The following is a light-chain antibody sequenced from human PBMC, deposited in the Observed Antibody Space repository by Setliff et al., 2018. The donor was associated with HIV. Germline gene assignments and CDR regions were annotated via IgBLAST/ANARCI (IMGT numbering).Light chain of an antibody. CDR1: SSDVGGYTS. CDR3: CSYAGSYTYV. Sequence: QSVLTQPRSVSGSPGQSVTISCTGTSSDVGGYTSVSWYQQHPGKAPKLMIYDVSKRPSGVPDRFPGSKSGNTASLTISGLQAEDEADYYCCSYAGSYTYVFGTGIKVTVL. V-gene: IGLV2-11*01. J-gene: IGLJ1*01. CDR2: DVS.